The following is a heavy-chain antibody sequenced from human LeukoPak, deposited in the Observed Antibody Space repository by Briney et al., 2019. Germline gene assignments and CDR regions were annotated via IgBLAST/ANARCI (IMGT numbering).Heavy chain of an antibody. CDR3: AKAHSSGWYSY. J-gene: IGHJ4*02. Sequence: GRSLRLSCAASGFTFDDYAMHWVRQAPGNGLEWVSGISWNSGSIGYADSVKGRFTISRDNAKNSLYLQMNSLRAEDTALYYCAKAHSSGWYSYWGQGTLVTVSS. V-gene: IGHV3-9*01. CDR1: GFTFDDYA. D-gene: IGHD6-19*01. CDR2: ISWNSGSI.